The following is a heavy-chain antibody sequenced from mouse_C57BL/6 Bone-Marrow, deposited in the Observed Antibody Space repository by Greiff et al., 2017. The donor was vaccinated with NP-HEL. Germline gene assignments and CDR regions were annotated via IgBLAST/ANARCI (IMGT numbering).Heavy chain of an antibody. CDR1: GYSITSGYY. CDR2: ISYDGSN. CDR3: ARDLLYDGYYAYAMDY. Sequence: EVQLQESGPGLVKPSQSLSLTCSVTGYSITSGYYWNWIRQFPGNKLEWMGYISYDGSNNYNPSLKNRISITRDTSKNQFFLKLNSVTTEDTATYYCARDLLYDGYYAYAMDYWGQGTSVTVSS. D-gene: IGHD2-3*01. V-gene: IGHV3-6*01. J-gene: IGHJ4*01.